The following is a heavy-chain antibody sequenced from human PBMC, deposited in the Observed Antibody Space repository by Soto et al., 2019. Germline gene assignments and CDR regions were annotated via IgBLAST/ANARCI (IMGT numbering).Heavy chain of an antibody. CDR3: ARQRGGYSPLGYFDY. D-gene: IGHD1-26*01. V-gene: IGHV5-51*01. CDR2: IFPDDSDT. Sequence: PGESLKISCKASGYIIKNYWIGWVRQMPGQGLEWMGIIFPDDSDTRYSPSFQGQVTISADKSINTAYLQWRSLKASDTAMYYCARQRGGYSPLGYFDYWGQGTLVTVSS. CDR1: GYIIKNYW. J-gene: IGHJ4*02.